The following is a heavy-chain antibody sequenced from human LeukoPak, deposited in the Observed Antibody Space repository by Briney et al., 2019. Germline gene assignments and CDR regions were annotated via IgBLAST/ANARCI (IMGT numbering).Heavy chain of an antibody. V-gene: IGHV4-59*08. CDR3: ARAAGSGSYLWFDP. Sequence: SETLSLTCTVSGGSISSYYWSWIRQPPGKGLEWIGSMYYSGSTNYNPSLKSRVTISVDTSKNQFSLKLSSVTAADTAVYYCARAAGSGSYLWFDPWGQGTLVTVSS. J-gene: IGHJ5*02. CDR1: GGSISSYY. CDR2: MYYSGST. D-gene: IGHD3-10*01.